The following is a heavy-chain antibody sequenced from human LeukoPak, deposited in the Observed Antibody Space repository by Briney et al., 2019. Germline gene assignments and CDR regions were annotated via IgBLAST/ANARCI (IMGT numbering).Heavy chain of an antibody. CDR2: INPNSGGT. Sequence: GASVKVSCKASGYTFTGHYMHWVRQAPGQGLEWMGWINPNSGGTNYAQKFQGRVTMTRDTSISTAYMELSRLRSDDTAVYYCARVPYYYDSSGYVNFDYWGQGTLVTVSS. CDR3: ARVPYYYDSSGYVNFDY. D-gene: IGHD3-22*01. V-gene: IGHV1-2*02. J-gene: IGHJ4*02. CDR1: GYTFTGHY.